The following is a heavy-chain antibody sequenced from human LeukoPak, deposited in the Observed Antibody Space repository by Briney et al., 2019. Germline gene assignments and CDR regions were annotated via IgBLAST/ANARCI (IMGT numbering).Heavy chain of an antibody. J-gene: IGHJ4*02. CDR3: ARDRALFY. CDR2: IKQDGSEK. V-gene: IGHV3-7*01. CDR1: GFTFSSYA. Sequence: PGGSLRLSCAASGFTFSSYAMSWVRQAPGKGLEWVANIKQDGSEKYYVDSVKGRFTISRDNAKNSLYLQMNSLRAEDTAVYYCARDRALFYWGQGTLVTVSS.